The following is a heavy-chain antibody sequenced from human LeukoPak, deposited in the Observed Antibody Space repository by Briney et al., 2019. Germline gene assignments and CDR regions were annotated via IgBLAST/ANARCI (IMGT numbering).Heavy chain of an antibody. CDR2: IIQGSSYI. CDR3: TREWLPFDY. J-gene: IGHJ4*02. Sequence: PGGSLRLSCAASGFTFSSYNMNWVRQSPGRGLEWVASIIQGSSYIYYADSVKGRFTISRDNAKNSVYLQMNSLRVEDTAVYYCTREWLPFDYWGQGTLVTVSS. CDR1: GFTFSSYN. V-gene: IGHV3-21*01. D-gene: IGHD5-12*01.